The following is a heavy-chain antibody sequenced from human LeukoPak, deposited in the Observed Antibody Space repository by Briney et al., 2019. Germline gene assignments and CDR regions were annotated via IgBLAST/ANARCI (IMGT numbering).Heavy chain of an antibody. CDR3: ARHVLLWSGFDP. Sequence: PSETLSLTCTVSGGSISSYYWSWIRQPPGKGLEWIGYIYHSGSTYYNPSLKSRVTISVDRSKNQFSLKLSSVTAADTAVYYCARHVLLWSGFDPWGQGTLVTVSS. D-gene: IGHD3-10*01. V-gene: IGHV4-59*12. CDR2: IYHSGST. J-gene: IGHJ5*02. CDR1: GGSISSYY.